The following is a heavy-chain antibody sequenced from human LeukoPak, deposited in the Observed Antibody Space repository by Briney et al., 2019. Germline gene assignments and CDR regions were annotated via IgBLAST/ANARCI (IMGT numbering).Heavy chain of an antibody. J-gene: IGHJ6*03. Sequence: PSETLSLTCTVSGGSISSSSYYWGWIRQPPGKGLEWIGSIYYGGSTYYNPSLKSRVTISVDTSKNQFSLKLSSVTAADTAVYYCANYVYYYYYMDVWGKGTTVTVSS. CDR1: GGSISSSSYY. D-gene: IGHD4-11*01. V-gene: IGHV4-39*07. CDR3: ANYVYYYYYMDV. CDR2: IYYGGST.